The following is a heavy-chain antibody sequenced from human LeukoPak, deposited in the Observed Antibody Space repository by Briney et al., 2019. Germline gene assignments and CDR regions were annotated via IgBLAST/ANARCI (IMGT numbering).Heavy chain of an antibody. CDR2: IKQDGSEK. CDR3: AVEMATRAFDY. J-gene: IGHJ4*02. Sequence: PGGSLRLSCAASGFTFSSFWMSWVRQAPGKGLEWVANIKQDGSEKYYVDSVKGRFTISRDNAKNSLYLQMNSLRAEDTAVYYCAVEMATRAFDYWGQGALVTVSS. V-gene: IGHV3-7*01. CDR1: GFTFSSFW. D-gene: IGHD5-24*01.